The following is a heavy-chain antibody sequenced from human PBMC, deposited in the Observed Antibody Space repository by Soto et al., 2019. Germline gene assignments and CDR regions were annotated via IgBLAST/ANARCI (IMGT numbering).Heavy chain of an antibody. V-gene: IGHV3-49*03. J-gene: IGHJ4*02. CDR1: GFTFGDYA. CDR2: IRSKAYGGTT. D-gene: IGHD5-18*01. Sequence: GGSLRLSCTASGFTFGDYAMSWFRQAPGKGLEWVGFIRSKAYGGTTEYAASVKGRFTISRDDSKSIAYLQMNSLKTEDTAVYYCTRGKSTWIQLWPFDYWGQGTLVTVSS. CDR3: TRGKSTWIQLWPFDY.